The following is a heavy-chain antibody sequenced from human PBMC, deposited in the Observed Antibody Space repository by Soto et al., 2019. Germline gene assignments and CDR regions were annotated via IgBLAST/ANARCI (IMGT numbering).Heavy chain of an antibody. CDR2: IYYSGST. J-gene: IGHJ5*02. Sequence: QVQLQESGPGLVKPSQTLSLTCTVSGGSISSGGYYWSWIRQHPGKGLEWIGYIYYSGSTYYNPSPNTRATILLDKSENQSSLQLRCVTASDTDVYNCARSFDPWGQGTLVTVSS. V-gene: IGHV4-31*03. CDR1: GGSISSGGYY. CDR3: ARSFDP.